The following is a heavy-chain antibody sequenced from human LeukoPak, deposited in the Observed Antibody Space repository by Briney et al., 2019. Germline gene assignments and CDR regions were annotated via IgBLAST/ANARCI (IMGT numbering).Heavy chain of an antibody. D-gene: IGHD3-10*01. J-gene: IGHJ4*02. V-gene: IGHV5-51*01. CDR3: ARLTRSVSYLDY. CDR2: IYTGDCAT. CDR1: GYSFTSYW. Sequence: GESLKISCKGSGYSFTSYWIGWVRQIPGKGLEWMGIIYTGDCATRYSPSFQGQVTISADKSISTAYLQWSSLKASDTAMYHCARLTRSVSYLDYWGQGTLVTVSS.